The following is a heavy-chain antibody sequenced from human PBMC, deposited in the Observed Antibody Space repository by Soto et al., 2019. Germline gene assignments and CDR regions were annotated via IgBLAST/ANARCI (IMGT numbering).Heavy chain of an antibody. D-gene: IGHD4-4*01. CDR3: DREEMPTVNNYYHYMDV. V-gene: IGHV1-46*03. CDR1: GYIFTSYY. Sequence: QVQLVQSGAEVRKPGASVKVSCKAAGYIFTSYYIHWVRLAPGQGLEWMGVINPGDGSTIYAEKFQGRVTMTRDTSTSTVYMEVSSLRSEDTAVYYCDREEMPTVNNYYHYMDVWGKGTTVTVSS. J-gene: IGHJ6*03. CDR2: INPGDGST.